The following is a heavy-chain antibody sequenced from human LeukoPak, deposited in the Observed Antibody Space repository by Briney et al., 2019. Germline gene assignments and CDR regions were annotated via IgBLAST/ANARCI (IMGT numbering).Heavy chain of an antibody. CDR3: ARADSSGYYYFDY. D-gene: IGHD3-22*01. CDR1: GGSLSTYY. J-gene: IGHJ4*02. Sequence: PSETLSLTCTVSGGSLSTYYWSWIRQPPGKGLEWVGYIYYSGSTNFNPSLKSRVTISVDTSKNQFSLKLSSVTAADTAVYYCARADSSGYYYFDYWGQGTLVTVSS. V-gene: IGHV4-59*01. CDR2: IYYSGST.